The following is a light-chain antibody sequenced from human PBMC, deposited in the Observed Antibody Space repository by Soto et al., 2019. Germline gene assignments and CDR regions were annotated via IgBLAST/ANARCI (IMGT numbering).Light chain of an antibody. J-gene: IGKJ4*01. CDR2: AAS. CDR3: PQCYSTPLT. V-gene: IGKV1-39*01. CDR1: QSISSY. Sequence: DIQMTQSPSSLSASVGDRVTITCRASQSISSYLNWYQQKPGKAPKLLIYAASSLQSGVPSRFSCSGSGTGFTLTLSSPQPEDYPTYYRPQCYSTPLTFGGGTKVEIQ.